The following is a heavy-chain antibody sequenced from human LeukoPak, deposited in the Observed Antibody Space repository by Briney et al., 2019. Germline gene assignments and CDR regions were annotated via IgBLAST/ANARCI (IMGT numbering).Heavy chain of an antibody. CDR3: ARDGVVTMELDY. Sequence: KASETLSLTCTVSGGSISSYYWSWIRQPPGKGLEWIGFIYYSGTTNYNPSLKSRVTISLDTSKNQFSLILRSVTAPDTAMYYCARDGVVTMELDYWGQGTLVTVSS. D-gene: IGHD4/OR15-4a*01. J-gene: IGHJ4*02. V-gene: IGHV4-59*12. CDR2: IYYSGTT. CDR1: GGSISSYY.